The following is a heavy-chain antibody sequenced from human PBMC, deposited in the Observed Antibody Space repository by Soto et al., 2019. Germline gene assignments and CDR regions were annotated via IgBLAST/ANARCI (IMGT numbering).Heavy chain of an antibody. J-gene: IGHJ4*02. Sequence: GASVKVSCKASGYTFTSYGISWVRQAPGQGLEWMGRIIPILGIANYAQKFQGRVTITADKSTSTAYMELSSLRSEDTAVYYCARGNVGLYGDPGYDYWGQGTLVTVSS. V-gene: IGHV1-69*04. CDR3: ARGNVGLYGDPGYDY. D-gene: IGHD4-17*01. CDR1: GYTFTSYG. CDR2: IIPILGIA.